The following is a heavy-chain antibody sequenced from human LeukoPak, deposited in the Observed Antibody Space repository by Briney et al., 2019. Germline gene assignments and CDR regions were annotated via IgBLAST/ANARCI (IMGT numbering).Heavy chain of an antibody. Sequence: TGGSLRLSCAASGFTFSSYAMHWVRQAPGKGLEWVAVISYDGSNKYYADSVKGRFTISRDNSKNTLYLQMNSLRAEDTAVYYCAKVKGYSYGYGGWNDYWGQGTLVTVSS. V-gene: IGHV3-30*04. J-gene: IGHJ4*02. CDR2: ISYDGSNK. D-gene: IGHD5-18*01. CDR3: AKVKGYSYGYGGWNDY. CDR1: GFTFSSYA.